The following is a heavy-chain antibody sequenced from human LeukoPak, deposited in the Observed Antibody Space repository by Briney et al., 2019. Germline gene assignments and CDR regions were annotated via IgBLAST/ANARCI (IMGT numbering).Heavy chain of an antibody. Sequence: PSQTLSLTCTVSGGSISSSDYYWGWIRQPPGKGLEWIGSIFYSGIIYYNPSLKSRITISVDTSKNQFSLKLSSVTAADTAVYYCARHIVGGSYFDYWGQGTLVTVSS. CDR2: IFYSGII. CDR3: ARHIVGGSYFDY. CDR1: GGSISSSDYY. J-gene: IGHJ4*02. D-gene: IGHD1-26*01. V-gene: IGHV4-39*01.